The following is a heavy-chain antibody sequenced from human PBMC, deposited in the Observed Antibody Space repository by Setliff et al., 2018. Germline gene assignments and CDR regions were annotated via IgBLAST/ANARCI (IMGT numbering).Heavy chain of an antibody. J-gene: IGHJ4*02. V-gene: IGHV3-23*01. CDR2: ISGSGGST. Sequence: PGGSLRLSCAASGFTFSSYSMNWVRQAPGKGLEWVSAISGSGGSTYYADSVKGRFTISRDNSKNSLYLQMNSLKTEDTAVYYCTTRAFDYWGQGTLVTVSS. CDR3: TTRAFDY. CDR1: GFTFSSYS.